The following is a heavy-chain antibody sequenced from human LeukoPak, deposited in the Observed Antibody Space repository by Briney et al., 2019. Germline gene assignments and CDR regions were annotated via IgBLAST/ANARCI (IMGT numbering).Heavy chain of an antibody. CDR1: GYSFTSYW. J-gene: IGHJ5*02. CDR3: ARQAYCSSTSCQGWFDP. CDR2: IYPGDSDT. V-gene: IGHV5-51*01. D-gene: IGHD2-2*01. Sequence: GESLKISCKGSGYSFTSYWIGWVRQTPGKGLEWMGIIYPGDSDTRYSPSFQGQVTISADKSISTAYLQWSSLKASDTAMYYCARQAYCSSTSCQGWFDPWGQGTLVTVSS.